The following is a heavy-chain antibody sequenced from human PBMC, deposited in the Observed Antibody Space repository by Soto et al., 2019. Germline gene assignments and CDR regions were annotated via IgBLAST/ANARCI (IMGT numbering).Heavy chain of an antibody. J-gene: IGHJ5*02. CDR1: GASISGFY. D-gene: IGHD1-1*01. CDR3: VRDGTKTLRDWFDP. Sequence: SETLSLTCTVSGASISGFYWSWIRKSAGKGLEWIGRIYATGTTDYNPSLKSRVMMSVDTSKKQFPLKLRSVTAADTAVYYCVRDGTKTLRDWFDPWGQGISVTVSS. CDR2: IYATGTT. V-gene: IGHV4-4*07.